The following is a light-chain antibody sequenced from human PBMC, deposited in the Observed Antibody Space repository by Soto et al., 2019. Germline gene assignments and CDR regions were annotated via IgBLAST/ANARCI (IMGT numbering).Light chain of an antibody. Sequence: EIVMTQSPATLSVSPGERATLSCRASQSVSSNLAWYQQKPGQAPRLLIYGASTRATGIPAKFSGSGSGTEFTLTIWSLKCEDFDVYYCQQYNNWSLTFGGGTAVEVK. CDR2: GAS. CDR1: QSVSSN. V-gene: IGKV3-15*01. J-gene: IGKJ4*01. CDR3: QQYNNWSLT.